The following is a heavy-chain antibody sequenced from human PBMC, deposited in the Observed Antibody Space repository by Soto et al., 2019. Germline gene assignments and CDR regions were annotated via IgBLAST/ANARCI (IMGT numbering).Heavy chain of an antibody. CDR1: GGTFSSYT. V-gene: IGHV1-69*08. D-gene: IGHD2-21*02. CDR3: ARDRPVYCGGDCYPLDY. J-gene: IGHJ4*02. CDR2: IIPIIGIA. Sequence: QVQLVQSGAEVKKPGSSVKVSCKASGGTFSSYTISWVRQAPGQGLEWMGRIIPIIGIANYAQKFQGRVTITADKSTSTAYMELSSLRSEDTAVYYCARDRPVYCGGDCYPLDYWGQGTLVTVSS.